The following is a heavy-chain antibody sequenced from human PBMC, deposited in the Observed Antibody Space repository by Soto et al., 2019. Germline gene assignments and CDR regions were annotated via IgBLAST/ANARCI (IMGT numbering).Heavy chain of an antibody. CDR1: GGTFSSYA. D-gene: IGHD2-8*01. Sequence: ASVKVSCKASGGTFSSYAISWVRQAPGQGLEWMGGIIPIFGTANYAQKFQGRVTITADESTSTAYMELSSLRSEDTAVYYCASGLMVYAAQRYYYGMDVWGQGTTVTISS. CDR3: ASGLMVYAAQRYYYGMDV. V-gene: IGHV1-69*13. J-gene: IGHJ6*02. CDR2: IIPIFGTA.